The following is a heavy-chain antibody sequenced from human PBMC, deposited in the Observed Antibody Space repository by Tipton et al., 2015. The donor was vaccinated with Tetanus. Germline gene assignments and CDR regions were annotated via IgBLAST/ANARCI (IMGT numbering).Heavy chain of an antibody. CDR3: ARVSDGGYSP. CDR2: IKQDGTDK. CDR1: GFTFSDYW. Sequence: SLRLSCAVSGFTFSDYWMTWVRQAPGKGLEWVASIKQDGTDKSYVDSVKGRFTVSRDNAKNSLYLQMNSLRAEDTAVYYCARVSDGGYSPWGQGTLVTVSS. D-gene: IGHD1-26*01. V-gene: IGHV3-7*01. J-gene: IGHJ5*02.